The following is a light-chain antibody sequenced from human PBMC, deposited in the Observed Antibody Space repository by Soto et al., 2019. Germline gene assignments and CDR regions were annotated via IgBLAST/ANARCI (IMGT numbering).Light chain of an antibody. Sequence: TKITQSPSTVSASVGDRVTITCRASQSISSWLAWYQQKPGKAPKLLIYDASSLESGVPSRFSGSGSGTKFTLTIASLQPDDFATYYCQQYETFSGTFGPGTKVDIK. J-gene: IGKJ1*01. CDR1: QSISSW. CDR3: QQYETFSGT. CDR2: DAS. V-gene: IGKV1-5*01.